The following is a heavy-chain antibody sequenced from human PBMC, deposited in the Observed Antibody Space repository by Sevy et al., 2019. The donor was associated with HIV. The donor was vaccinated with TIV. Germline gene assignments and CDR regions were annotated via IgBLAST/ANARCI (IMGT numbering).Heavy chain of an antibody. J-gene: IGHJ4*02. CDR2: ISGLSNYI. CDR1: GFTFSDYY. D-gene: IGHD3-16*01. V-gene: IGHV3-11*06. CDR3: ERRAVNWDYFEY. Sequence: GGSLRLSCTASGFTFSDYYMSWIRQAPGKGLEWVSYISGLSNYINYADSGKGRFSISRDNDKDSLYLQMNSLRADDTAVYFCERRAVNWDYFEYWGQGTLVTVSS.